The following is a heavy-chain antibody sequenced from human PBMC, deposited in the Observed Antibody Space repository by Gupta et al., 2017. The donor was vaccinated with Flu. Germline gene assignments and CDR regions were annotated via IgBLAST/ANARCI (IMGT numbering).Heavy chain of an antibody. CDR3: ARVGYGDYWFDP. CDR1: GFTFSRYW. Sequence: EVQLVESGGGLVQPGGSLRLSCAASGFTFSRYWMHWVRQAPGKGLVWVSRINGDGSTISYADSVKGRFTIARDNAKSTLYLQMNNLRAEDTAVYYCARVGYGDYWFDPWGQGTLVTVSS. CDR2: INGDGSTI. V-gene: IGHV3-74*01. D-gene: IGHD4-17*01. J-gene: IGHJ5*02.